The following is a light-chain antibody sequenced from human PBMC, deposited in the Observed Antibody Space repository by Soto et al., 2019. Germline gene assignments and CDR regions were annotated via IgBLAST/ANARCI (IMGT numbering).Light chain of an antibody. CDR2: QAS. Sequence: DIQMTQSPSTLSASVGDRVTITCRASQSISSWLAWYQQKPGKAPKLLIYQASSLESGVPSRFSCSGSGTEFTLTISSLQPDDFSTYYCQQYNSYSPLTFGGGTKVEIK. CDR3: QQYNSYSPLT. V-gene: IGKV1-5*03. J-gene: IGKJ4*01. CDR1: QSISSW.